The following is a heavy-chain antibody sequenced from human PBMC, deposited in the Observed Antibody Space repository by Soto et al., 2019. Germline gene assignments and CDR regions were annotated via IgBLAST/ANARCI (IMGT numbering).Heavy chain of an antibody. V-gene: IGHV1-69*13. D-gene: IGHD5-18*01. J-gene: IGHJ3*02. CDR1: GYTFTSYG. CDR3: ARGRGYSYVDAFDI. CDR2: IIPTFGTA. Sequence: ASVKVSCKASGYTFTSYGISWVRQAPGQGLEWMGGIIPTFGTANYAQKFQGRVTITADESTSTAYMELSSLRSEDTAVYYCARGRGYSYVDAFDIWGQGTMVTVSS.